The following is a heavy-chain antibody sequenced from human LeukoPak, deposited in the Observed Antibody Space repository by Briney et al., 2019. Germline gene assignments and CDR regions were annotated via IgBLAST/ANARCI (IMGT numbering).Heavy chain of an antibody. CDR3: ARIVMVPPPSKWFYGY. CDR1: GFTFSSNW. D-gene: IGHD2-21*01. Sequence: GGSLRLSCAASGFTFSSNWMSWVRQAPGKGLEWVATINQDGSEKYYVDSVKGRFTISRDNAKNSLYLQMNSLGVEDMGAYYCARIVMVPPPSKWFYGYWGQGTLVTVSS. CDR2: INQDGSEK. J-gene: IGHJ4*02. V-gene: IGHV3-7*01.